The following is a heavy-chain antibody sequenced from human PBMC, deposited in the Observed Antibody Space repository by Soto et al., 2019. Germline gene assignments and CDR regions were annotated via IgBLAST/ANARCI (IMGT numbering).Heavy chain of an antibody. CDR1: GGSISSGGYY. J-gene: IGHJ5*02. CDR2: IYYSGST. Sequence: SETLSLTCTVSGGSISSGGYYWSWIRQHPGKGLEWIGYIYYSGSTYYNPSLKSRVTISVDTSKNQFSLKLSSVTAADTAVYYCARDTLWFGELSGFDPWGQGTLVTVSS. V-gene: IGHV4-31*03. CDR3: ARDTLWFGELSGFDP. D-gene: IGHD3-10*01.